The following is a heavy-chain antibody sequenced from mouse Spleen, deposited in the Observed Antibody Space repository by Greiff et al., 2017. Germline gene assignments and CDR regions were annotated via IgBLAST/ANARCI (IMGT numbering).Heavy chain of an antibody. J-gene: IGHJ1*01. CDR1: GFTFSSYA. CDR3: ARRGAYYGNSYWYFDV. CDR2: ISSGGGNT. Sequence: EVQGVESGGGLVKLGGSLKLSCAASGFTFSSYAMSWVRQTPEKRLEWVATISSGGGNTYYPDSVKGRFTISRDNAKNTLYRQMSSLKSEDTAMYYCARRGAYYGNSYWYFDVWGAGTTVTVSS. D-gene: IGHD2-10*01. V-gene: IGHV5-9-3*01.